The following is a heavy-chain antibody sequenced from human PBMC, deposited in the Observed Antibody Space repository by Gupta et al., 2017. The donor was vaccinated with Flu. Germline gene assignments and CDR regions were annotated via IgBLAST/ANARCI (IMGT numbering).Heavy chain of an antibody. V-gene: IGHV3-11*01. D-gene: IGHD4-17*01. CDR3: ARLRWDRGNWFDS. Sequence: GVNINDAESVKGRFTISRDNARNSLYLQMDSLRPDDTAVSYCARLRWDRGNWFDSWGQGTLVTVSS. CDR2: GVNI. J-gene: IGHJ5*01.